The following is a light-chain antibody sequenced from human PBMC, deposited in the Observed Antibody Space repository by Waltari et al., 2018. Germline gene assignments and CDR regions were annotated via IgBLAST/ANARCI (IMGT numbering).Light chain of an antibody. J-gene: IGKJ1*01. CDR1: QSVLYSSDNKNY. CDR3: QQYYSIPWT. V-gene: IGKV4-1*01. CDR2: WAF. Sequence: DIVMTQAPDSLAVSLGERATVNRKSSQSVLYSSDNKNYLAWYRQNPGQPPKLLFYWAFTRESGVPERFSGSGSGTDFTLSINSLQAEDVAVYYCQQYYSIPWTFGQGTKVEIK.